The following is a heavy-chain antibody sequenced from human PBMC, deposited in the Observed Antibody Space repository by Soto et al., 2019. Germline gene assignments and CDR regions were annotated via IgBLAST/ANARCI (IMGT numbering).Heavy chain of an antibody. Sequence: PSQTLSLTCAISGDSVSSNSAAWNWIRQSPSRGLEWLGRTYYRSKWYNDYAVSVKSRITINPDTSKNQFSLQLNSVTPEDTAVDYCARDRLEYCISTSSQRIYNFDYWGQETRVTVS. CDR3: ARDRLEYCISTSSQRIYNFDY. D-gene: IGHD2-2*01. V-gene: IGHV6-1*01. CDR2: TYYRSKWYN. J-gene: IGHJ4*02. CDR1: GDSVSSNSAA.